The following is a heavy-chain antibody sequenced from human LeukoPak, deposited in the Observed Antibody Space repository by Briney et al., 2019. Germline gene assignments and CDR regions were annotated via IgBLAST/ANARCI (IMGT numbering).Heavy chain of an antibody. V-gene: IGHV1-8*01. Sequence: ASVKVSCKASGYTFTSYDFNWVRQATGQRPEWMGWMSPNSGDTGYARKFQDRVTMTRNTSISTAYMELSSLRSDDTAVYYCARGPPNWGYDYWGPGTLVTVSS. J-gene: IGHJ4*02. CDR2: MSPNSGDT. CDR3: ARGPPNWGYDY. CDR1: GYTFTSYD. D-gene: IGHD7-27*01.